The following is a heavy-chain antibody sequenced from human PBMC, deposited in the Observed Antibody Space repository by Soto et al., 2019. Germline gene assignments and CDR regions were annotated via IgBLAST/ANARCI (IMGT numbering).Heavy chain of an antibody. V-gene: IGHV4-39*01. CDR2: IYYSGST. D-gene: IGHD1-20*01. Sequence: PENLCLTCTVHGGSISSSSYYWGWIRQPPGKGLEWIGSIYYSGSTYYNPSLKSRVTISVDTSKNQFSLKLSSVTAADTAVYYCARRRGDSFILTGNRRLYYYGMDVWGQGTTVT. CDR3: ARRRGDSFILTGNRRLYYYGMDV. J-gene: IGHJ6*02. CDR1: GGSISSSSYY.